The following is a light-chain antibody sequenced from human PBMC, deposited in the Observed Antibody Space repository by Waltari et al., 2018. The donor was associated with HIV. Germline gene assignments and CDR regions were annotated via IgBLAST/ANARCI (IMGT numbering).Light chain of an antibody. Sequence: HLTHYPSSLSAPVRSRLTFSCRASRAISNSVAWYQLKPGGAPKLLIFAASRLETGVPSRFSGRSSGTEFTLTINSLQPEDFASYFCHQYDDIPYTFGQGTNLEIK. CDR1: RAISNS. J-gene: IGKJ2*01. V-gene: IGKV1-NL1*01. CDR3: HQYDDIPYT. CDR2: AAS.